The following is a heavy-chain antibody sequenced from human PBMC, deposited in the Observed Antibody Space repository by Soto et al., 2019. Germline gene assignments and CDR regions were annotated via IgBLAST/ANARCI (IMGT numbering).Heavy chain of an antibody. V-gene: IGHV1-3*01. CDR2: ITAGNGDT. CDR1: GYTFTEYS. CDR3: VRGRRDTSAFSPFDY. Sequence: QVQLVQSEAEVKEPETSVKLSCKASGYTFTEYSLQWVRQAPGQSLEWMGWITAGNGDTKHSQKFEGRLTLTRDTSANMAYMLLGGLRPEDTAMYYCVRGRRDTSAFSPFDYWGQGTLVTVSS. J-gene: IGHJ4*02. D-gene: IGHD3-22*01.